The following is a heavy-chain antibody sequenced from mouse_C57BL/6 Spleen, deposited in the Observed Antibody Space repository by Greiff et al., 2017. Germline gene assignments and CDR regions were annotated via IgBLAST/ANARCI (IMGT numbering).Heavy chain of an antibody. CDR3: SRCYYDYGYYFDY. CDR2: ISYSGST. CDR1: GYSITSDY. D-gene: IGHD2-4*01. Sequence: EVKLQESGPGLAKPSQTLSLTCSVTGYSITSDYWNWIRKFPGNKLEYMGYISYSGSTYYNPSLKSRISITRDTSKNQYYLQLNSGTTEDTATDYCSRCYYDYGYYFDYWGQGTTLTVSS. J-gene: IGHJ2*01. V-gene: IGHV3-8*01.